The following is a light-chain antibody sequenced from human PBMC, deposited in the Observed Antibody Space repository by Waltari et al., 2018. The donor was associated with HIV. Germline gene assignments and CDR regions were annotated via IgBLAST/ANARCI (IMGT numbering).Light chain of an antibody. V-gene: IGKV1-33*01. CDR3: QQYDNLPYT. CDR2: DAS. CDR1: QDISNY. J-gene: IGKJ2*01. Sequence: DIQMTQSPSSLSASVGDRVTITCQASQDISNYLNWYQQKPGKAPKFLIYDASNLETGVPSRFSGSGSGTEFTFTISSLQPEDIATYYCQQYDNLPYTFGQGTKLEIK.